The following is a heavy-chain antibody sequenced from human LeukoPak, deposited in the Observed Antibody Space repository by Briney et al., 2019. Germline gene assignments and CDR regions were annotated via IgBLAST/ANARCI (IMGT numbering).Heavy chain of an antibody. J-gene: IGHJ4*02. CDR3: AKDVGYSSSWHDN. CDR2: ISGSGGST. V-gene: IGHV3-23*01. Sequence: GGSLRLSCAASGFTFSSYAMSWVRQAPGKGLEWVSGISGSGGSTNYADSGKGRFTISRDNSKNTLYLQMNSLRAEDTALYYCAKDVGYSSSWHDNWGQGTLVSVSS. D-gene: IGHD6-13*01. CDR1: GFTFSSYA.